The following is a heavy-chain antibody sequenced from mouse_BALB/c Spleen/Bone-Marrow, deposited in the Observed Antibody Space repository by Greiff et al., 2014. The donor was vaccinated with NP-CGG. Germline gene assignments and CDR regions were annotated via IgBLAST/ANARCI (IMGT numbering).Heavy chain of an antibody. CDR3: ARKDYGNYGWYFDV. D-gene: IGHD2-1*01. V-gene: IGHV1-14*01. Sequence: EVQRVESGPELVKPGASVKMSCKASGYTFTSYVMHWVKQKPGQGLEWIGYINPYNDGTKYNEKFKGKATLTSDKSSSTAYMELSSLTSEDSAVYYCARKDYGNYGWYFDVWGAGTTVTVSS. J-gene: IGHJ1*01. CDR1: GYTFTSYV. CDR2: INPYNDGT.